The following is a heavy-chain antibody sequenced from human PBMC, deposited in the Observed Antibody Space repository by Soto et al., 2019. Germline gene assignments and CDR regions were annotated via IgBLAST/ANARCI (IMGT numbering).Heavy chain of an antibody. Sequence: ASVKVSYKASGYTFTGYYMHWVRQAPGQGLEWMGWINPNSGGTNYAQKFQGRVTMTRDTSISTAYMELSRLRSDDTAVYYCARGQYQLLGPLDYYYGMDVWGQGTTVTVSS. CDR2: INPNSGGT. D-gene: IGHD2-2*01. CDR1: GYTFTGYY. CDR3: ARGQYQLLGPLDYYYGMDV. J-gene: IGHJ6*02. V-gene: IGHV1-2*02.